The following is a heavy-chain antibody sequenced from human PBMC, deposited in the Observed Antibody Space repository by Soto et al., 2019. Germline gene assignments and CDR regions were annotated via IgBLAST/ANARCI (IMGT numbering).Heavy chain of an antibody. J-gene: IGHJ4*02. CDR1: GFTFSSYW. V-gene: IGHV3-74*01. Sequence: PGGSLSLSCAASGFTFSSYWMHWVRQAPGKGLVWVSRINTDGSTTSYADSVKGRFTISRDNAKSTLYLQMNSLRAEDTAVYYCARVKVGECHFDSWGQGTLVTVSS. D-gene: IGHD1-26*01. CDR2: INTDGSTT. CDR3: ARVKVGECHFDS.